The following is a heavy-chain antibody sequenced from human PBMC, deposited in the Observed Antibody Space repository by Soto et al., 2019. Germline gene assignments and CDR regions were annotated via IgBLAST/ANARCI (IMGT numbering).Heavy chain of an antibody. V-gene: IGHV4-59*01. CDR1: GGSISSYY. CDR2: IYYSGST. D-gene: IGHD3-22*01. Sequence: SETLSLTCTVSGGSISSYYWSWIRQPPGKXLEWIGYIYYSGSTNYNPSLKSRVTISVDTSKNQFSLKLSSVTAADTAVYYCARYYYDSSGYYYLNWFDPWGQGTLVTVSS. J-gene: IGHJ5*02. CDR3: ARYYYDSSGYYYLNWFDP.